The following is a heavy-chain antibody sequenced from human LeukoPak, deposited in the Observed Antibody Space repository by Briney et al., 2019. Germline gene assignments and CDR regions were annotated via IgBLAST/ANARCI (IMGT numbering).Heavy chain of an antibody. D-gene: IGHD3-10*01. Sequence: SETLSLTCAVYGGSFSGYYWSWIRQPPGKGLEWIGEINHSGSTNYNPSLKSRVTISVDTSKNQLSLKLSSVTAADTAVYYYARAHVLLWSGRPYYFDYWGQGTLVTVSS. CDR1: GGSFSGYY. CDR2: INHSGST. J-gene: IGHJ4*02. V-gene: IGHV4-34*01. CDR3: ARAHVLLWSGRPYYFDY.